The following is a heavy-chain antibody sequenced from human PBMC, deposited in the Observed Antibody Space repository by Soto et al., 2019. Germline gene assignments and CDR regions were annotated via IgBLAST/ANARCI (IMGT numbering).Heavy chain of an antibody. D-gene: IGHD5-18*01. J-gene: IGHJ4*02. Sequence: SVKVSCKASGGTFSSYAISWVRQAPGQGLEWMGGIIPIFGTANYAQKFQGRVTITADESTSTAYMELSSLRSEDTAVYYCARDTPGRGYSYGPFDYWGQGTLVTVSS. CDR3: ARDTPGRGYSYGPFDY. CDR2: IIPIFGTA. V-gene: IGHV1-69*13. CDR1: GGTFSSYA.